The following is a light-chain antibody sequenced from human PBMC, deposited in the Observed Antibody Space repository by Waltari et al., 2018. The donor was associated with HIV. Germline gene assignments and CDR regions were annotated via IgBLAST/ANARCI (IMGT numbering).Light chain of an antibody. CDR3: QHRSNRPL. CDR1: QSVSNY. V-gene: IGKV3-11*01. Sequence: EIVLTQSPATLSLSPGERATLPCRASQSVSNYLAWYQQKPGQAPRLLIFDASNRAAGIAARFSGSGSGTDFTLTISSLEPEDFAVYYCQHRSNRPLFGQGTRLEIK. J-gene: IGKJ5*01. CDR2: DAS.